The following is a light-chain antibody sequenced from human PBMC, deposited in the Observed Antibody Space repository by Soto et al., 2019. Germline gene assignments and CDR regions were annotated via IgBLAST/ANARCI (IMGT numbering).Light chain of an antibody. J-gene: IGLJ2*01. CDR3: QTWGSGIVV. V-gene: IGLV4-69*01. CDR1: SGHSNYA. Sequence: QAVVTQSPSASASLGASVKLTCTLSSGHSNYAIAWHQQQSEKGPRYLMKLNSDGSHCKGDGIPDRFSGSSSGAERYLTISSLQSEDEADYYCQTWGSGIVVFGGGTKLTVL. CDR2: LNSDGSH.